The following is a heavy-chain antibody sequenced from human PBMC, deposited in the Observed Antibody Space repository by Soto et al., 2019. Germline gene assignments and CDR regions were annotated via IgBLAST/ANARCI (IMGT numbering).Heavy chain of an antibody. J-gene: IGHJ6*02. D-gene: IGHD3-10*01. CDR2: INPNSGGT. Sequence: ASVKVSCKASGYTFTGYYMHWVRQAPGQGLEWMGWINPNSGGTNYAQKFQGRVTMTRDTSISTAYMELSRLRSDDTAVYYCARDRSVRGVIINEAYYYYGMHVSGPGTTVTVYS. V-gene: IGHV1-2*02. CDR1: GYTFTGYY. CDR3: ARDRSVRGVIINEAYYYYGMHV.